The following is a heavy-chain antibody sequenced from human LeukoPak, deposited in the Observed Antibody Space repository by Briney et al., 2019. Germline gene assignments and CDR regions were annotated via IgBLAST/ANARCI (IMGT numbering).Heavy chain of an antibody. CDR2: IYYSGST. J-gene: IGHJ4*02. V-gene: IGHV4-61*08. Sequence: KPSQTLSLTCTVSGGSISSGGYYWRWIRQHPGKGLEWIGYIYYSGSTNYNPSLKSRVTISVDTSKNQFSLRLSSVTAADTAVYYCARQFGYYDSSGYTSYFDYWGQGTLVTVSS. D-gene: IGHD3-22*01. CDR1: GGSISSGGYY. CDR3: ARQFGYYDSSGYTSYFDY.